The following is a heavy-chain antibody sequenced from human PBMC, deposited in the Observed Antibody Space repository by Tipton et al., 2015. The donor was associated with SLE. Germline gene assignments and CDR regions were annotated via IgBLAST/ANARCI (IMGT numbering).Heavy chain of an antibody. CDR1: GFTFSDYY. CDR2: ISSSGSTT. Sequence: SLRLSCAASGFTFSDYYMSWIRPAPGKGREWVSYISSSGSTTYDADSVKGRFTISRDNAKNSLYLQMNSLRAEDTAVYYCAREAAAATRWFDPWGQGTLGTVSS. J-gene: IGHJ5*02. CDR3: AREAAAATRWFDP. V-gene: IGHV3-11*04. D-gene: IGHD6-13*01.